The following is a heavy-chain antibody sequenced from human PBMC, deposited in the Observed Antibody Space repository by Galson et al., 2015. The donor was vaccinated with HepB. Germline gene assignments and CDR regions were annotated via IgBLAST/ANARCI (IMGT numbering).Heavy chain of an antibody. CDR3: ARDFGAVSPNNAYYDILTGYYATNAFDI. D-gene: IGHD3-9*01. V-gene: IGHV1-46*03. J-gene: IGHJ3*02. CDR1: GYTFTSYY. Sequence: SVKVSCKASGYTFTSYYMHWVRQAPGQGLEWMGIINPSGGSTSYAQKFQGRVTMTRDTSTSTVYMELSSLRSEDTAVYYCARDFGAVSPNNAYYDILTGYYATNAFDIWGQGTMVTVSS. CDR2: INPSGGST.